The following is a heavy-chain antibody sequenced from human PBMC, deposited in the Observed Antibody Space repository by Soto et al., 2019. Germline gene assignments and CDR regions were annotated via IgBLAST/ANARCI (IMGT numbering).Heavy chain of an antibody. J-gene: IGHJ4*02. CDR1: GFTFSSYA. CDR3: AKVDYGDYDFDY. V-gene: IGHV3-23*01. CDR2: ISGSGGST. D-gene: IGHD4-17*01. Sequence: GGSLRLSCAASGFTFSSYAMSWVRQAPGKGLEWVSAISGSGGSTYYADSVKGRLTISRDNSKNTLYLQMNSLRAEDTAVYYCAKVDYGDYDFDYWGQGTLVTVSS.